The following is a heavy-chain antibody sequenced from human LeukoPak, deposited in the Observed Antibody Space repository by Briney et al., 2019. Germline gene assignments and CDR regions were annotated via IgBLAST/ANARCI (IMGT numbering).Heavy chain of an antibody. D-gene: IGHD6-13*01. CDR1: GFTFSSYA. Sequence: PGGSLRLSCAASGFTFSSYAMSWVRQAPGKGLEWVANIKQDGSEKYYVDSVKGRFTISRDNAKNSLYLQMNSLRAEDTAVYYCARDDVNGQLVLLYYYYGMDVWGQGTTVTVFS. J-gene: IGHJ6*02. CDR3: ARDDVNGQLVLLYYYYGMDV. V-gene: IGHV3-7*01. CDR2: IKQDGSEK.